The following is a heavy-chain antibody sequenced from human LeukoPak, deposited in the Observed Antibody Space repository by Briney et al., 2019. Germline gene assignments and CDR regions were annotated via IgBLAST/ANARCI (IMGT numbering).Heavy chain of an antibody. D-gene: IGHD6-25*01. CDR3: ARDLSTSATWEFDY. V-gene: IGHV1-2*02. CDR2: MNLNSGGT. CDR1: GLTFTDYL. Sequence: ASVKVSCKTSGLTFTDYLMHWVRQAPGQGLEWMGWMNLNSGGTKYAQRFQGRVTMTRDMSISTAYMDLNSLRSDDTAVYYCARDLSTSATWEFDYWGQGTLVTVSS. J-gene: IGHJ4*02.